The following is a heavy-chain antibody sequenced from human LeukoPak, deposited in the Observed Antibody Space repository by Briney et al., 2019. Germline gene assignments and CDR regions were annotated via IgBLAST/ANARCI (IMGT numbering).Heavy chain of an antibody. J-gene: IGHJ6*02. CDR1: GGSISSYY. CDR2: IYYIGST. CDR3: ARQTWAYYPYSQTGTTTGAYYYGMDV. D-gene: IGHD1-1*01. Sequence: PSETLSLTCTVSGGSISSYYWSWIRQPPGKGLEWIGYIYYIGSTNYNPSLKSRVTISVDTSKNQFSLKLSSVTAADTAVYYCARQTWAYYPYSQTGTTTGAYYYGMDVWGQGTTVTVSS. V-gene: IGHV4-59*08.